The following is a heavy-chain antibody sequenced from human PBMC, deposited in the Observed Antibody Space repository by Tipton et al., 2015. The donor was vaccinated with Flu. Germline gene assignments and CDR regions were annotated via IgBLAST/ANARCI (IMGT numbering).Heavy chain of an antibody. D-gene: IGHD3-10*01. V-gene: IGHV3-74*01. CDR1: RFSFSTYW. CDR2: INEDGSST. J-gene: IGHJ4*02. CDR3: TRSRNGSGSHHDY. Sequence: SLRLSCAASRFSFSTYWMHWVRQAPGKGLVWVSRINEDGSSTSYADSVKGRFTISRDNAKNTLYLQMNSLRVEDTAVYYCTRSRNGSGSHHDYWGQGTLVTVSS.